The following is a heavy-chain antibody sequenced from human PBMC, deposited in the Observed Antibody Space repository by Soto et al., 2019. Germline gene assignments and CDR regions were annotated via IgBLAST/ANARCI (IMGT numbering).Heavy chain of an antibody. D-gene: IGHD2-2*01. Sequence: EVQLEESGGGLVKPGGSLRLSCEGSGFTFSNGWMSWVRQAPGKGLEWVGRIKSKSAGGTTDYAAPVKGRFTISRDDSKNMVYLQMISLKTQDTAVYYCVTEWCSTTSSGMYAWGQGTTVIVSS. CDR3: VTEWCSTTSSGMYA. CDR2: IKSKSAGGTT. V-gene: IGHV3-15*01. CDR1: GFTFSNGW. J-gene: IGHJ6*02.